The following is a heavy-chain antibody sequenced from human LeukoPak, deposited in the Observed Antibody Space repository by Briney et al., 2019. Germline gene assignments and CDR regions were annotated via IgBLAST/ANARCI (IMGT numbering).Heavy chain of an antibody. CDR1: GGSISNYY. Sequence: AETLSLTCTVSGGSISNYYWSWIRQPPGKGLEWVGYIYYSGSTNYNPSLRSRVTMSVDTSKNQFSLKLGSVTAADTAVYYCARSPGTGNYFDYWGQGTLVTVSS. CDR3: ARSPGTGNYFDY. V-gene: IGHV4-59*08. CDR2: IYYSGST. D-gene: IGHD3-10*01. J-gene: IGHJ4*02.